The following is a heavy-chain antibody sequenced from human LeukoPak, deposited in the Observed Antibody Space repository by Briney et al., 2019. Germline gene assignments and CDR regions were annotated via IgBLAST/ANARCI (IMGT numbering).Heavy chain of an antibody. J-gene: IGHJ4*02. D-gene: IGHD6-6*01. CDR1: GYTFTGYY. V-gene: IGHV1-8*02. CDR2: MNPNSGNT. CDR3: ARGSKRRAARGGAYYFDY. Sequence: GASVKVSCKASGYTFTGYYMHWVRQAPGQGLEWMGWMNPNSGNTGYAQKFQGRVTMTRNTSISTAYMELSSLRSEDTAVYYCARGSKRRAARGGAYYFDYWGQGTLVTVSS.